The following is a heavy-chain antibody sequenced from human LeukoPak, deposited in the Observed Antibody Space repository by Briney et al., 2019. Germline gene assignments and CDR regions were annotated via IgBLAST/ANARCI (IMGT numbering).Heavy chain of an antibody. CDR1: GFTFSRYW. CDR2: IKQDGSEK. Sequence: PGGSLRLSCAASGFTFSRYWMSWVRQAPGKGLEWVANIKQDGSEKHHGASVKGRLTIFRDNAKNSLFLQMNSLTAEDTAVYYCMRGPHKAMSSYWGQGTLATVSS. CDR3: MRGPHKAMSSY. J-gene: IGHJ4*02. V-gene: IGHV3-7*01. D-gene: IGHD5-18*01.